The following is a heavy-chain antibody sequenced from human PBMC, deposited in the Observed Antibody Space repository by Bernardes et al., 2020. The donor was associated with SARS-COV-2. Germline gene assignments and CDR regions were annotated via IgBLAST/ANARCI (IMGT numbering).Heavy chain of an antibody. CDR1: GDSISSYY. CDR2: ICSSGRT. Sequence: SETLSLTCTVSGDSISSYYWSWIRQPPGKGLEWIAYICSSGRTNYNSYLKSRVTISVDTSKNQFSLTLNSVTAADTAVYYCARVSGGTRGYGYFDLWGRGTPVTISS. D-gene: IGHD5-12*01. CDR3: ARVSGGTRGYGYFDL. J-gene: IGHJ2*01. V-gene: IGHV4-59*01.